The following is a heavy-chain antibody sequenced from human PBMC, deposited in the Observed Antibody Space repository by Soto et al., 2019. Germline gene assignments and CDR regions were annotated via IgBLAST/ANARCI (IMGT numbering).Heavy chain of an antibody. J-gene: IGHJ6*02. CDR2: ISAYNGNT. CDR1: GYTFTSYG. CDR3: ARDPLRILEWFHPPDMDV. V-gene: IGHV1-18*01. Sequence: ASVKVSCKASGYTFTSYGISWVRQAPGQGLEWMGWISAYNGNTNYAQKLQGRVTMTTDTSTSTAYMELRSLRSDDTAVYYCARDPLRILEWFHPPDMDVWGQGTTVTVSS. D-gene: IGHD3-3*01.